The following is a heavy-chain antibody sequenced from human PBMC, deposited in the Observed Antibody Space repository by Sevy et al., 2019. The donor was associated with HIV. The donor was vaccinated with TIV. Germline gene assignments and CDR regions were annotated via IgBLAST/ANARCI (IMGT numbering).Heavy chain of an antibody. CDR1: GFTFSDYA. V-gene: IGHV3-49*04. J-gene: IGHJ4*02. Sequence: GSLRLSCTASGFTFSDYAMSWVRQAPGKGLEWVGFIKTKTYGGTTEYAASVKGRFIISRDDSKNIAYLQMNSLETEDTAVYYCTRDLYGSGWFYFDYWGQGTLVTVSS. D-gene: IGHD6-19*01. CDR2: IKTKTYGGTT. CDR3: TRDLYGSGWFYFDY.